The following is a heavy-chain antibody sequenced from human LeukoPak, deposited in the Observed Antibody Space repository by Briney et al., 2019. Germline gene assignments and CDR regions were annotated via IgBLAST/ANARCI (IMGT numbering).Heavy chain of an antibody. D-gene: IGHD2-15*01. J-gene: IGHJ6*02. CDR3: ASGYCSGGSCSDYYYYGMDV. V-gene: IGHV3-11*01. CDR2: ISSSGSTI. Sequence: PGGSLRLSCAASGFTFSDYYMSWIRQAPGKGLEWVSYISSSGSTIYYADSVKGRFTISRDNAKNSLYLQMNSLRAEDTAVYYCASGYCSGGSCSDYYYYGMDVWGQGTTVTVSS. CDR1: GFTFSDYY.